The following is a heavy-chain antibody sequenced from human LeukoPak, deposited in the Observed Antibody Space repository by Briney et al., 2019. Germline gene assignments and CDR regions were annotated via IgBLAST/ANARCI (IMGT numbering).Heavy chain of an antibody. J-gene: IGHJ4*02. D-gene: IGHD5-24*01. CDR1: GGSISSHY. CDR3: ARMHDTARVDGHYFDY. Sequence: SETLSLTCTVSGGSISSHYWSWIRQPPGKGLEWIGYVYYTGNTYFNPYLKSRLAMSVDTSRSRFSLNLRSVTAADTALYYCARMHDTARVDGHYFDYWGQGALVTVSS. V-gene: IGHV4-59*11. CDR2: VYYTGNT.